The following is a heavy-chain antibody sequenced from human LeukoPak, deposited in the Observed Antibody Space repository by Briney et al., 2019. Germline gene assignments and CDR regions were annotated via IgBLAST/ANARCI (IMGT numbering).Heavy chain of an antibody. Sequence: PGGSLRLSCAASGLTFSSHWVHWVRQAPGKGLVWVSAVGSDGINTAYADSVKGRFTISKDNSKDTLYLQLNSLRAEDTAVYYCAKGLATGSQYFDYWGQGTLVTVSS. CDR1: GLTFSSHW. CDR3: AKGLATGSQYFDY. D-gene: IGHD3-9*01. CDR2: VGSDGINT. J-gene: IGHJ4*02. V-gene: IGHV3-74*01.